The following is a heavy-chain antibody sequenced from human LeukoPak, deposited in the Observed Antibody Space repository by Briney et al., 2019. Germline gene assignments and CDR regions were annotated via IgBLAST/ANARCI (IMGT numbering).Heavy chain of an antibody. Sequence: GGSLRLSCAASGFTFSSYAMSWVRQAPGKGLEWVSAISGSGDSTYYGDSVKGRFTISRDNSKNTLYLQMNSLRAEDTAVYYCTKTRPLDSSSWSHGDYWGQGTLVTVSS. CDR1: GFTFSSYA. V-gene: IGHV3-23*01. CDR3: TKTRPLDSSSWSHGDY. D-gene: IGHD6-13*01. J-gene: IGHJ4*02. CDR2: ISGSGDST.